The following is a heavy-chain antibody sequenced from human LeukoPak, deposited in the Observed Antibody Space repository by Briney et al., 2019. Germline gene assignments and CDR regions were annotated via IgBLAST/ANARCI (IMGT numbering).Heavy chain of an antibody. CDR2: IRSDGSMT. J-gene: IGHJ4*02. CDR1: GFTFSSYW. D-gene: IGHD6-13*01. CDR3: ARGKPLPAAAGTDNFDY. Sequence: GGSLRLSCAASGFTFSSYWMHWVRQAPGKGLVWVSRIRSDGSMTMYADSVKGRFTISRDNAKNTLYLQVNSLRTEDTAVYYCARGKPLPAAAGTDNFDYWGQGTLVTVSS. V-gene: IGHV3-74*03.